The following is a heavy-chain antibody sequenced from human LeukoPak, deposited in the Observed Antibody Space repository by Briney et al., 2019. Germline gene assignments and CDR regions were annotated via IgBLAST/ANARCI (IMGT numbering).Heavy chain of an antibody. CDR3: AKMYSSGCLDY. CDR1: GFTFSSYG. J-gene: IGHJ4*02. CDR2: ISYDGSNK. Sequence: GGSLRLSCAASGFTFSSYGMHWVRQAPGKGLEWVAVISYDGSNKYYADSVKGRFTISRDNSKNTLYLQMNSLRAEDTAVYYCAKMYSSGCLDYWSQGTLVTVSS. D-gene: IGHD6-19*01. V-gene: IGHV3-30*18.